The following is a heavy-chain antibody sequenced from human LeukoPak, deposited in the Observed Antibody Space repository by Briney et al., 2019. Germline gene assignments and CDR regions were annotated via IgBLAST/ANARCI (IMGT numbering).Heavy chain of an antibody. CDR1: GFTFSSYS. CDR3: ARVFEALWFGEIDI. Sequence: GGSLRLSCAASGFTFSSYSMNWVRQAPGKGLEWVSYISSSSTIYYADSVKGRFTISRDNAKNSLYLQMNSLRAEDTAVYYCARVFEALWFGEIDIWGQGTMVTVSS. J-gene: IGHJ3*02. D-gene: IGHD3-10*01. V-gene: IGHV3-48*04. CDR2: ISSSSTI.